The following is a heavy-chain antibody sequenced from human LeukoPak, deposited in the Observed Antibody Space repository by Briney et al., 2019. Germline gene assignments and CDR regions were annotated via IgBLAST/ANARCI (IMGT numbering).Heavy chain of an antibody. D-gene: IGHD4-17*01. CDR2: LSGSGGST. CDR1: GFTFSSYS. J-gene: IGHJ6*03. V-gene: IGHV3-23*01. Sequence: GGSLRLSCAASGFTFSSYSMSWVRQAPGKGLEWVSSLSGSGGSTYYTDSVEGRFSIPRDNSKNTLYLQLNSLPAEDTAVYYCAKGGSTSRVTTSRVVFGYYYYIDIWGKGAPVSVSS. CDR3: AKGGSTSRVTTSRVVFGYYYYIDI.